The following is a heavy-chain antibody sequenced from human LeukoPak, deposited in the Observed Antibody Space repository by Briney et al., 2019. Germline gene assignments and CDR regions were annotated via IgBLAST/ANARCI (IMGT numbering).Heavy chain of an antibody. CDR3: AGSGGSVWYGMDY. Sequence: GGSLRLSCAASGFPFNTYAMNWVRQAPGKGLEWVAAISYDGTNKYYGDSVKGRFTISRDNSKNTLYLQVTSLRLEDSAMYYCAGSGGSVWYGMDYWGQGTLVTVSS. V-gene: IGHV3-30-3*01. CDR1: GFPFNTYA. CDR2: ISYDGTNK. J-gene: IGHJ4*02. D-gene: IGHD6-13*01.